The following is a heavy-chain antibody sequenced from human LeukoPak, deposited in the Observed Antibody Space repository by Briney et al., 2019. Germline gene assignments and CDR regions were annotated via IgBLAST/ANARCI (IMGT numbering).Heavy chain of an antibody. V-gene: IGHV4-39*07. CDR2: IYYSGST. J-gene: IGHJ4*02. CDR1: GGSISSSSDY. Sequence: ASETLSLTSTVSGGSISSSSDYWGWIRQPPGKGLEWIGSIYYSGSTYYNPSLKSRVTISVDTSKNQFSLKLSSVTAADTAVYYCASLMVRGVIRDYWGQGTLVTVSS. D-gene: IGHD3-10*01. CDR3: ASLMVRGVIRDY.